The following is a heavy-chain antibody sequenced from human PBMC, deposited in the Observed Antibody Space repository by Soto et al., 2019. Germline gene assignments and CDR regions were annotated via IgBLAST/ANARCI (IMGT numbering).Heavy chain of an antibody. CDR1: GGSISSSNW. CDR2: IYHSGST. CDR3: AFSGWSVGGAFDI. V-gene: IGHV4-4*02. Sequence: PSETLSLTCAVSGGSISSSNWWSWVRQPPGKGLEWIGEIYHSGSTNYNPSLKSRVTISVDKSKNQFSLKLSSVTAADTAVYYCAFSGWSVGGAFDIWGQGTMVTVSS. J-gene: IGHJ3*02. D-gene: IGHD6-19*01.